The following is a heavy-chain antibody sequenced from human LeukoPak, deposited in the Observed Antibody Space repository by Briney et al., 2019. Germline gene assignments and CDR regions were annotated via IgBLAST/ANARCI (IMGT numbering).Heavy chain of an antibody. D-gene: IGHD6-13*01. CDR3: ARVYSSSLYYYYGMDV. V-gene: IGHV4-59*06. CDR1: GGSISSYY. CDR2: IYYSGST. Sequence: SETLSLTCTVSGGSISSYYWSWIRQHPGKGLEWIGYIYYSGSTYYNPSLKSRVTISVDTSKNQFSLKLSSVTAADTAVYYCARVYSSSLYYYYGMDVWGQGTTVTVSS. J-gene: IGHJ6*02.